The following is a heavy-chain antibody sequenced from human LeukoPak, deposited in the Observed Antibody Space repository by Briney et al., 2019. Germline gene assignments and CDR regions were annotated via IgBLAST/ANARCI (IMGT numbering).Heavy chain of an antibody. CDR1: GFTLSSYA. D-gene: IGHD7-27*01. V-gene: IGHV3-23*01. CDR3: AKVLTGSQDY. J-gene: IGHJ4*02. Sequence: GGSLRLSCAGSGFTLSSYAMNWVRQAPGKGLEWLSTIGGGGENTYYADSVRGRFTISRDNSKNTVYLQMKSLRAEDTAVYFCAKVLTGSQDYWGQGTLVTVSS. CDR2: IGGGGENT.